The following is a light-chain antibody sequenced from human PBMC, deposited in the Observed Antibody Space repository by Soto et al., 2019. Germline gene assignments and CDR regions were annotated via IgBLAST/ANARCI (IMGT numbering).Light chain of an antibody. CDR1: QSLLHSNGYYC. Sequence: DIVMTQSPLSLPVTPGEPASISCSSSQSLLHSNGYYCLDWYLQKPGQSPQLLIYLGSNRASGVPDRFSGSGSGTDFTLKISRVEAEDVGVYYCMQALQTPVTFGGGTKVEIK. J-gene: IGKJ4*01. V-gene: IGKV2-28*01. CDR2: LGS. CDR3: MQALQTPVT.